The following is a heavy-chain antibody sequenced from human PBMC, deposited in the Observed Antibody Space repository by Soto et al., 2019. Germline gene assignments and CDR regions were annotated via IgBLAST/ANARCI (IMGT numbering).Heavy chain of an antibody. CDR1: GGSISSSSYY. D-gene: IGHD3-10*01. J-gene: IGHJ4*02. CDR3: ARITMHISY. Sequence: SETLSLTCTVSGGSISSSSYYWGWIRQPPGKGLEWIGSIYYSGSTYYNPSLKSRVTISVDTSKNQFSLKLSSVTAADTAVYYCARITMHISYWGQGTLVTVSS. CDR2: IYYSGST. V-gene: IGHV4-39*01.